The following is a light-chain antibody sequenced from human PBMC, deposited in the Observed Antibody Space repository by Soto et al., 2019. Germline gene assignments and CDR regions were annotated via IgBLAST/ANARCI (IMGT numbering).Light chain of an antibody. Sequence: QSVLTQPPSVSAAPGQKVTISCSGSSSNIGNNYVSWYQQLPGTAHKVLIYDNNKRPSGIPDRFSGSKSGTSATLGITGLQTGEEADYYCGTWDSRLSGGVFGGGTKLTVL. CDR2: DNN. CDR1: SSNIGNNY. J-gene: IGLJ3*02. CDR3: GTWDSRLSGGV. V-gene: IGLV1-51*01.